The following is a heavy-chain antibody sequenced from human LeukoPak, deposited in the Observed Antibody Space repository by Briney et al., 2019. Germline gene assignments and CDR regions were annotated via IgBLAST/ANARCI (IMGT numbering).Heavy chain of an antibody. CDR1: GGSISSGGYS. D-gene: IGHD6-19*01. V-gene: IGHV4-34*01. J-gene: IGHJ3*02. CDR2: INHSGST. CDR3: ARAAYLQWLRAFDI. Sequence: PSETLSLTCAVSGGSISSGGYSWSWIRQPPGKGLEWIGEINHSGSTNYNPSLKSRVTISVDTSKNQFSLKLSSVTAADTAVYYCARAAYLQWLRAFDIWGQGTMVTVSS.